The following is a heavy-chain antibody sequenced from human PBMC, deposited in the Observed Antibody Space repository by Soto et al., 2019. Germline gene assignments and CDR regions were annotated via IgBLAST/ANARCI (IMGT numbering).Heavy chain of an antibody. V-gene: IGHV4-30-4*01. CDR3: ARADDFSDRFDY. CDR1: GGSISSGDFY. D-gene: IGHD4-17*01. Sequence: TAEALCLSCTVSGGSISSGDFYWSWIRQPPGKGLELIGNIYYSGSTYYNPSLRSRAIMSVDTSQNQLSLKLSSLTAADTAVYFCARADDFSDRFDYWGQGALVTVSS. J-gene: IGHJ4*02. CDR2: IYYSGST.